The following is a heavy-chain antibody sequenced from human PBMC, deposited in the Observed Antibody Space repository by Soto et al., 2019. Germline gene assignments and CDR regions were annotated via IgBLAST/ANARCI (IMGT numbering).Heavy chain of an antibody. D-gene: IGHD6-6*01. J-gene: IGHJ4*02. V-gene: IGHV3-23*01. CDR1: GFSFSTYA. CDR3: AKARSMAAYQTTDFDY. Sequence: EVQLLESGGGLVQPGGALRLSCATSGFSFSTYAMTWVRQAPGKGLEWVSGISGSGGDTYYTDSVKGRFNISRDNSQSTLYLQMNSLRVEDAAVYFCAKARSMAAYQTTDFDYWGQGTLGTVSS. CDR2: ISGSGGDT.